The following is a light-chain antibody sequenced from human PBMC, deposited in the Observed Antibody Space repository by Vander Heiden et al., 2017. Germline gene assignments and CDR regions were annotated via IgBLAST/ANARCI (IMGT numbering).Light chain of an antibody. CDR1: SGDVGGYNY. CDR2: EVN. CDR3: SSYAGGNYVV. Sequence: QSALTQPPSASGSPGQSVTISCTGTSGDVGGYNYVSWYQQPPGKAPKLMIYEVNERPSGVPYRFSGSKSGNTASLTVSGLQAEDEGDYYCSSYAGGNYVVFGGGTKLTVL. V-gene: IGLV2-8*01. J-gene: IGLJ3*02.